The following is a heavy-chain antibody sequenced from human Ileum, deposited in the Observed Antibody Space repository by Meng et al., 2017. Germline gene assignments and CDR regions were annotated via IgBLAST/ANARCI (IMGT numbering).Heavy chain of an antibody. CDR2: INHNGNT. J-gene: IGHJ4*02. CDR3: ASARYDN. CDR1: GGSFSANY. V-gene: IGHV4-34*01. Sequence: QVQLQPWGAGLLKPSETLSLTCVVYGGSFSANYWTWIRQPPGKGLEWIGEINHNGNTNYKPSLKSRVTISVDTSKKQFSLRLTSVTAADTAVYYCASARYDNWGQGTLVTVSS.